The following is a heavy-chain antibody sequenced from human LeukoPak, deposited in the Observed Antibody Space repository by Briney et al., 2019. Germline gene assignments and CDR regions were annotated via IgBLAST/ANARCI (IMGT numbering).Heavy chain of an antibody. CDR2: IYYSGST. CDR3: ARISDSLIDY. J-gene: IGHJ4*02. V-gene: IGHV4-39*07. D-gene: IGHD2-21*01. Sequence: SETLSLTCTVSGGSISSSSYYWGWIRQPPGKGLEWIGSIYYSGSTYYNPSLKSRVTISVDTSKNQFSLKLSSVTAADTAVYYCARISDSLIDYRGQGTLVTVSS. CDR1: GGSISSSSYY.